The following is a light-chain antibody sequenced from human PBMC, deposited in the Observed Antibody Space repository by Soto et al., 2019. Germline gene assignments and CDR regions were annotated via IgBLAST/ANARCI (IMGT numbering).Light chain of an antibody. Sequence: DIQLTQSPSFPSASLGDRVTITCRASQGISSFLAWYQQKPGKVPKLLIYAASTLQGGVPSRFSGSGSGTQFILTISSLQPEDVATYYCQQIHTYPITFGQGTRLEI. CDR3: QQIHTYPIT. V-gene: IGKV1-9*01. J-gene: IGKJ5*01. CDR1: QGISSF. CDR2: AAS.